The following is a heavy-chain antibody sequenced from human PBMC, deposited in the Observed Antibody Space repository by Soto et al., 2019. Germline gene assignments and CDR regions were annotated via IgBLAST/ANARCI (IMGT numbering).Heavy chain of an antibody. CDR3: VRATLSWGHYYFRGLDV. CDR2: IWYDGTQK. D-gene: IGHD3-22*01. V-gene: IGHV3-33*01. J-gene: IGHJ6*02. Sequence: QVQLEESGGGVVQPGRSLRLSCEASGFTFNTYSMHWVRQPPGKGLEWLAAIWYDGTQKYYADSVKGRFIISRDNSKKTLYLEMSSLRGDDTGVYFCVRATLSWGHYYFRGLDVWGQGTTVTV. CDR1: GFTFNTYS.